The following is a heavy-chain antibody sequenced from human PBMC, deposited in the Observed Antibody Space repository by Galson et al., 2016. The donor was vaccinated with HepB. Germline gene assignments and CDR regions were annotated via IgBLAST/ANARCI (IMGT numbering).Heavy chain of an antibody. CDR3: TRDYDLDY. D-gene: IGHD5-12*01. CDR2: LRSKAYGGTT. CDR1: GFTFSTNW. J-gene: IGHJ4*02. Sequence: SLRLSCAASGFTFSTNWMHWVRQAPGKGLEWVGFLRSKAYGGTTEYAASVKGRFTISRDNSKNIAYLQMDSLKIEDTAVYYCTRDYDLDYWGPGTLVTVSS. V-gene: IGHV3-49*04.